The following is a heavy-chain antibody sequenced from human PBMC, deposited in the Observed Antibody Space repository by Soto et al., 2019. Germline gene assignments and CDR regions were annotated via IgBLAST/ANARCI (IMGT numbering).Heavy chain of an antibody. CDR1: GGSISSYD. V-gene: IGHV4-59*01. CDR2: IYYSGIT. D-gene: IGHD3-16*02. Sequence: PSETLSLTCTVSGGSISSYDWSWIRQPPWKGLEWIGYIYYSGITNYNPSLKSRVTISVDTSKNQFSLKLSSVTAADTAVYYCARDIGVKWFDPWGQGTLVTVCS. J-gene: IGHJ5*02. CDR3: ARDIGVKWFDP.